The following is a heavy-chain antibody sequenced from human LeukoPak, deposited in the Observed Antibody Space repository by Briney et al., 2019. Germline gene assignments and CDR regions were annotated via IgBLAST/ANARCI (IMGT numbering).Heavy chain of an antibody. CDR2: IRYDGSNK. CDR1: GFTFSSYG. Sequence: GGSLRLSCAASGFTFSSYGMHWVRQAPGKGLEWVAFIRYDGSNKYYADSVKGRFTISRDNSKNTLYLQMNSLRAEDTAVYYCARFHLEWLTLDYWGQGTLVTVSS. D-gene: IGHD3-3*01. J-gene: IGHJ4*02. V-gene: IGHV3-30*02. CDR3: ARFHLEWLTLDY.